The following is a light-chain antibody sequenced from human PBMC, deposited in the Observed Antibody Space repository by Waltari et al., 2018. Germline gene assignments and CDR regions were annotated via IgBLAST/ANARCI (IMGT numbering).Light chain of an antibody. J-gene: IGKJ1*01. CDR2: WAS. V-gene: IGKV4-1*01. CDR1: RSVFCTDTNKNS. Sequence: DIAMTQSPDSLAVSLGERATINCKSSRSVFCTDTNKNSLTWYQQKPGQPPQLLISWASTRESGVPDRFIGSGSGTDFTLTISSLQAEDVAVYYCHQHYTTPWTFGQGTLVEL. CDR3: HQHYTTPWT.